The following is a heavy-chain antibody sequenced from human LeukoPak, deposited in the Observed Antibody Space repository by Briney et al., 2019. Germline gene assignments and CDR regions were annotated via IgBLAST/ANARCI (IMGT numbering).Heavy chain of an antibody. CDR1: GFTFSTYG. D-gene: IGHD3-10*01. CDR2: VWYDGSNK. CDR3: AKDKTSMVRGVMLH. J-gene: IGHJ4*02. Sequence: GGSLRLSCAASGFTFSTYGMHWVRQAPGKGLEWVAVVWYDGSNKYYADSVKGRFTISRDNSKNTLYLQMNSLRAEDTAVYCCAKDKTSMVRGVMLHWGQGTLVTVSS. V-gene: IGHV3-30*02.